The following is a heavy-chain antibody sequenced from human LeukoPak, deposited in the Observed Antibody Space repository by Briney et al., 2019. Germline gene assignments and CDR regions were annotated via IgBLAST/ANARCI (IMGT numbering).Heavy chain of an antibody. CDR2: ISYDGSNK. V-gene: IGHV3-30-3*01. Sequence: PGGSLRLSCAASGFTFSSYAMHWVRQAPGKGLEWVAVISYDGSNKYYADSVKGRFTISRDNSKNTLYLQMNSLTTEDTAVYYCARTNGYSGYVSYDYWGQGTLVTVSS. J-gene: IGHJ4*02. CDR1: GFTFSSYA. CDR3: ARTNGYSGYVSYDY. D-gene: IGHD5-12*01.